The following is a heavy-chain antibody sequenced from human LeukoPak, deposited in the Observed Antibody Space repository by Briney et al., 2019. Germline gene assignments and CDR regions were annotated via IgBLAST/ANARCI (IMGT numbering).Heavy chain of an antibody. CDR1: GGSFSGYY. V-gene: IGHV4-34*01. D-gene: IGHD2-15*01. J-gene: IGHJ4*02. CDR2: INHSGST. CDR3: ARGVGVAATPTYYFDY. Sequence: TSETLSLTCAVYGGSFSGYYWSWIRQPPGKGLEWIGEINHSGSTNYNPSLKSRVTISVDTSKNQFSLKLSSVTAADTAVYYCARGVGVAATPTYYFDYGGEGPRVTVS.